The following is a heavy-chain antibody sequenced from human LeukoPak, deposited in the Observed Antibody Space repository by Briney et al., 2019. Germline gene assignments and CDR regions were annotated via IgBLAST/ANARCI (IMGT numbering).Heavy chain of an antibody. CDR1: GFTFSIYS. V-gene: IGHV3-48*01. J-gene: IGHJ4*02. Sequence: PGGSLRLSGAASGFTFSIYSMNWVRQAPGKGLEGVSYISSSSSTIYYADSVKGRFTISRDNAKNSLYLQMNSLRAEDTAVYYCAKDHESGYFDSSYGGSVDYWGQGTLVTVSS. CDR3: AKDHESGYFDSSYGGSVDY. D-gene: IGHD3-9*01. CDR2: ISSSSSTI.